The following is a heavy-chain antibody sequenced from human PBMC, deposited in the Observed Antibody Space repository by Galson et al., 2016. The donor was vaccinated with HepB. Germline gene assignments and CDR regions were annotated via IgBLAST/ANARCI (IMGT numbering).Heavy chain of an antibody. CDR1: GLTFSSYA. CDR2: ISSNGVST. D-gene: IGHD6-13*01. J-gene: IGHJ4*02. Sequence: SLRLSCAASGLTFSSYAMHWVRQTPGKGLEYVSSISSNGVSTYYTDSVKGRFTIPRDNSKNTLYLQMSSLRVEDTAVYYCARVRSSWYYFDYWGQGTLVTVSS. CDR3: ARVRSSWYYFDY. V-gene: IGHV3-64D*06.